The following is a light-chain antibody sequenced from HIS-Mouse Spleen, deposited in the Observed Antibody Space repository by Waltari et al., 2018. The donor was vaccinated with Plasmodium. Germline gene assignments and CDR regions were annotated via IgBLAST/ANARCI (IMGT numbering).Light chain of an antibody. J-gene: IGLJ3*02. Sequence: SYELTHPPPASVSPGQPPGPTCPGEPSQKHKPTWYQQKSGQAPVLVIYEDSKRPSGIPERFSGSSSGTMATLTISGAQVEDEADYYCYSTDSSGNHRVFGGGTKLTVL. CDR3: YSTDSSGNHRV. CDR2: EDS. V-gene: IGLV3-10*01. CDR1: PSQKHK.